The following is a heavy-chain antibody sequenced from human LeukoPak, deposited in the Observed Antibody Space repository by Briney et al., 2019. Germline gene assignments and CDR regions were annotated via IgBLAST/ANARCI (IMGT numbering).Heavy chain of an antibody. J-gene: IGHJ4*02. CDR3: ARDPNDSSGYYDY. CDR2: ISSSGSTI. V-gene: IGHV3-11*04. CDR1: GFTFSDYY. Sequence: GGSLRLSCAASGFTFSDYYMSWIRQAPGKGLEWVSYISSSGSTIYYADSVKGRFTISRDNAKSSLYLQMNSLRAEDTAVYYCARDPNDSSGYYDYWGQGTLVTVSS. D-gene: IGHD3-22*01.